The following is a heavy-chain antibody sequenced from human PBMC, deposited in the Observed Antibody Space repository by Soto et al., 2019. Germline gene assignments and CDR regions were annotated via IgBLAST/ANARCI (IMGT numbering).Heavy chain of an antibody. J-gene: IGHJ4*02. V-gene: IGHV3-30*04. CDR3: ARDGRGDNWYFHY. Sequence: QVQLVESGGGVVQPGKSLKLSCVGTGFTFSNYALHWVRQAPGKGLEWVAVLSSDGHNTYFANSVKGRFTISRDNSKNTLSLQMNSLRPEDTAVYYCARDGRGDNWYFHYWGQGTLVTVSS. CDR1: GFTFSNYA. D-gene: IGHD3-16*01. CDR2: LSSDGHNT.